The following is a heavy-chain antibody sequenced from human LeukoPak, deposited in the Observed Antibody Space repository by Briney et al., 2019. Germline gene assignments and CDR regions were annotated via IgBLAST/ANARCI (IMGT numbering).Heavy chain of an antibody. D-gene: IGHD6-19*01. V-gene: IGHV3-74*01. CDR2: MNSDGSTT. J-gene: IGHJ4*02. CDR1: GFTFSRYW. Sequence: PGGSLRLSYAASGFTFSRYWMHWVRQAPGKGLVWVSRMNSDGSTTSYADSVKGRFTISRDNAKNTLYLQMNSLRAEDTAVYYCARATSGSADYWGQGTLVTVSS. CDR3: ARATSGSADY.